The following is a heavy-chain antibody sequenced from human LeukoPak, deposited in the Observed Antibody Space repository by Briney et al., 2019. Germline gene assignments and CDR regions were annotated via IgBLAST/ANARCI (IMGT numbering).Heavy chain of an antibody. CDR1: GFTFSSYA. CDR3: AKNYDSSGYYYGPGGYFDY. CDR2: ISGSGGST. Sequence: GGSLRLSCAASGFTFSSYAMSWVRLAPGKGLEWVSAISGSGGSTYYADSVKGRFTISRDNSKNTLYLQMNSLRAEDTAVYYCAKNYDSSGYYYGPGGYFDYWGQGTLVTVSS. J-gene: IGHJ4*02. D-gene: IGHD3-22*01. V-gene: IGHV3-23*01.